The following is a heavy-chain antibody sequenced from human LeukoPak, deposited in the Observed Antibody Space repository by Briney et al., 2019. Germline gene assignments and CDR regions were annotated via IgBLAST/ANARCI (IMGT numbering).Heavy chain of an antibody. J-gene: IGHJ6*02. CDR3: ARGQVVPAAMRSFYYYYGMDV. Sequence: SETLSLTCTVSGGSISSYYWSWIRHPPGKGLEWIGYIYYSGSTNYNPSLKSRVTISVDTSKNQFSLKLSSVTAADTAVYYCARGQVVPAAMRSFYYYYGMDVWGQGTTVTVSS. V-gene: IGHV4-59*01. D-gene: IGHD2-2*01. CDR2: IYYSGST. CDR1: GGSISSYY.